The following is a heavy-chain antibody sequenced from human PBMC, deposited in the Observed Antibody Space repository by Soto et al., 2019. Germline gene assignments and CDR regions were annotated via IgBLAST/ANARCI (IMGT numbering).Heavy chain of an antibody. V-gene: IGHV1-69*06. CDR3: ATYPRPYKWTDI. J-gene: IGHJ4*02. CDR2: IDPIVDTS. D-gene: IGHD1-20*01. CDR1: GGALTSYP. Sequence: QVRLEQSGAEVKKPGSSVRVSCQASGGALTSYPIHWVRQAPGQGLEWMGVIDPIVDTSNLAENFKTRLTLTADTSTKTLYIDLTSLRSDDTAIDLCATYPRPYKWTDIWGRGTQLTVSS.